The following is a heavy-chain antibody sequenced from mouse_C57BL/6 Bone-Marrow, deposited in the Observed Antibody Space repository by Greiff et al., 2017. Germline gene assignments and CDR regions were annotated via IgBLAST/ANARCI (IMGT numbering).Heavy chain of an antibody. CDR2: IDPSDSYT. D-gene: IGHD2-3*01. V-gene: IGHV1-59*01. CDR1: GYTFTSSW. Sequence: QVQLQQSGAELVRPGTSVKLSCKASGYTFTSSWMHWVKQRPGQGLEWIGVIDPSDSYTNYNQKFKGKATLTVDTSSSTAYMQLSSLTSADSAVYSCARWLLRFYYFDYWGQGTTLTVAS. J-gene: IGHJ2*01. CDR3: ARWLLRFYYFDY.